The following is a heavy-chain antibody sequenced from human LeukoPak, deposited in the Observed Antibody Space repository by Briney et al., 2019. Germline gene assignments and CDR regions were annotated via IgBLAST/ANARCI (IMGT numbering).Heavy chain of an antibody. Sequence: GGSLRLSCAASGFTFSSKWMHWVRQAPGKGLEWVSHINSDGSNTNYADSVKGRFTISRDNAKNTLYLQLNSLRAEDTAVYYCARGGCSATSCLDYWGQGTLVTVSS. V-gene: IGHV3-74*01. J-gene: IGHJ4*02. CDR1: GFTFSSKW. CDR3: ARGGCSATSCLDY. D-gene: IGHD2-2*01. CDR2: INSDGSNT.